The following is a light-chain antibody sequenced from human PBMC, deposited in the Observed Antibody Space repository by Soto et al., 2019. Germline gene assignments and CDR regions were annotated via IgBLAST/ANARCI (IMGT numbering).Light chain of an antibody. CDR1: QSVSSNY. CDR3: QQYGSSTLT. J-gene: IGKJ4*01. Sequence: EIVLTQSPGTLSLSPGERATLSCRASQSVSSNYLAWYQQKPGQAPRLLIYDASSRVTGIPDRFSGSGSGTDFTLTISRLEPEDFVVYYCQQYGSSTLTFGGGTKVEIK. CDR2: DAS. V-gene: IGKV3-20*01.